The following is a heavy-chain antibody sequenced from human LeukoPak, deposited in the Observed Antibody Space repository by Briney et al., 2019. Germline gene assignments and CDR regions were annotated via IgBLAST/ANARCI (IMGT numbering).Heavy chain of an antibody. CDR1: GYTFTSYA. CDR3: ARDTSSRHYYDSSGYYSLDY. J-gene: IGHJ4*02. D-gene: IGHD3-22*01. Sequence: ASVKVSCKASGYTFTSYAMHWVRQAPGQRLEWMGWINAGNGNTKYSQKFQGRVTITTDESTSTAYMELSSLRSEDTAVYYCARDTSSRHYYDSSGYYSLDYWGQGTLVTVSS. CDR2: INAGNGNT. V-gene: IGHV1-3*01.